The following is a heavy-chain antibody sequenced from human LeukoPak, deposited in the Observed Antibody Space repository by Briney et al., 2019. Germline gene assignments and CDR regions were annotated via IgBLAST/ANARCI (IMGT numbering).Heavy chain of an antibody. V-gene: IGHV3-53*01. CDR3: ARGCSSTSCYNAFDI. J-gene: IGHJ3*02. D-gene: IGHD2-2*02. CDR1: GFTFSKYA. Sequence: GGSLRLSCAASGFTFSKYAMHWVRQAPGKGLEWVSVIYSGGSTYYADSVKGRFTISRDNSKNTLYLQMNSLRAEDTAVYYCARGCSSTSCYNAFDIWGQGTMVTVSS. CDR2: IYSGGST.